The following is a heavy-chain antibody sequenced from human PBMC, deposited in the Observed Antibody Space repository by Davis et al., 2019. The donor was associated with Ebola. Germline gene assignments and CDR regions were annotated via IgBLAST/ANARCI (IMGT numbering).Heavy chain of an antibody. J-gene: IGHJ6*02. CDR3: AKDISIAVAAGRGYGMDV. Sequence: PGGSLRLSCEASGFTFSDYEMNWVRQAPGKGLEWVSSIGNSGRTIYYADSVKGRFTISRDSAKNSLYLQMNSLRAEDTALYYCAKDISIAVAAGRGYGMDVWGQGTTVTVSS. D-gene: IGHD6-19*01. V-gene: IGHV3-48*03. CDR1: GFTFSDYE. CDR2: IGNSGRTI.